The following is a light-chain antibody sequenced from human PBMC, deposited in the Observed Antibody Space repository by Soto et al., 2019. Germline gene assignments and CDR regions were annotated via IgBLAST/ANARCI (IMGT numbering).Light chain of an antibody. CDR1: QSVSSN. CDR2: GAS. J-gene: IGKJ1*01. Sequence: EIVFTQSPSTLSSFPFDRFTLSCMASQSVSSNLAWYQQKPGQAPRLLIYGASTRATGIPARFSGSGSGTEFTLTISSLQSEDFAVYYCQQYNNWPRTFGQGTKVDIK. V-gene: IGKV3-15*01. CDR3: QQYNNWPRT.